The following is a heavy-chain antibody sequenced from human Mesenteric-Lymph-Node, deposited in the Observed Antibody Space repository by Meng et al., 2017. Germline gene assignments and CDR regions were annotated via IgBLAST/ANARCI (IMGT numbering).Heavy chain of an antibody. CDR2: IYHSGIT. CDR1: GGSISSSNW. V-gene: IGHV4-4*02. J-gene: IGHJ4*02. Sequence: VQRQDAGPGLVKPSQTLSLTGTVSGGSISSSNWWSWVRQPPGKGLEWIGKIYHSGITIYNPSLKSRVTMSVDNSKNQFSLKLNSMTAADTAVYYCARDPTGGEDHQRVWGQGTLVTVSS. D-gene: IGHD1-14*01. CDR3: ARDPTGGEDHQRV.